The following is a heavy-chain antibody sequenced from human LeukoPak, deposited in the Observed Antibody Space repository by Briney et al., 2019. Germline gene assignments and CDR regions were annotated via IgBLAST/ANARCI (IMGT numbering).Heavy chain of an antibody. Sequence: GASVKVSCKASGYTFTSYGISWVRQAPGQGLEWMGWISAYNGNTHYAQKLQGRVTMTTDTSTSTAYMELRSLRSDDTAVYYCARAHTYYYDSSGYYTDYWGQGTLVTVSS. CDR1: GYTFTSYG. J-gene: IGHJ4*02. CDR2: ISAYNGNT. CDR3: ARAHTYYYDSSGYYTDY. D-gene: IGHD3-22*01. V-gene: IGHV1-18*01.